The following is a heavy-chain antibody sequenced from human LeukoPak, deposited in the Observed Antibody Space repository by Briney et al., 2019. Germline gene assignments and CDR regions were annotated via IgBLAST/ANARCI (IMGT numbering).Heavy chain of an antibody. CDR1: GYTFTSYG. CDR2: IIPIFGTA. J-gene: IGHJ4*02. V-gene: IGHV1-69*13. Sequence: SVKVSCKASGYTFTSYGISWVRQAPGQGLEWMGGIIPIFGTANYAQKFQGRITTTADVSTRTAYMELSSLRSEDTAVYYCASVGSGSYPFDYWGQGTLVTVSS. CDR3: ASVGSGSYPFDY. D-gene: IGHD3-10*01.